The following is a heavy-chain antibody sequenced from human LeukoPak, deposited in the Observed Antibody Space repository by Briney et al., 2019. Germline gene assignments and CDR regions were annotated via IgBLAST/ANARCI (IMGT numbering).Heavy chain of an antibody. CDR1: GLRFRSYA. V-gene: IGHV3-23*01. J-gene: IGHJ4*02. D-gene: IGHD3-22*01. CDR2: ISGSGGST. Sequence: GGSLRLSCVASGLRFRSYAMNWVRQAPGKGLEWVSAISGSGGSTYYADSVKGRFTISRDNSKNTLYLQMNSLRAEDTAVYYCAKGFNYYDSSGYPYWGQGTLVTVSS. CDR3: AKGFNYYDSSGYPY.